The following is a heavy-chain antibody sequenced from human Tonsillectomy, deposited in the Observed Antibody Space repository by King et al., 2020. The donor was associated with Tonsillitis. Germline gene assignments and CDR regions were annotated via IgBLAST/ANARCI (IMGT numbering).Heavy chain of an antibody. V-gene: IGHV3-23*04. CDR1: GFTFSAYA. Sequence: VQLVESGGGLVQPGGSLRLSCAGSGFTFSAYAMSWVRQAPGKGLEWVSAISGGGGSTYYADSVKGRFTISRDNSKNTQSLLMDNLRAEDTAVYYFASHYDFRSGSAHGFFDLWGRGTLVTVSS. CDR3: ASHYDFRSGSAHGFFDL. J-gene: IGHJ2*01. D-gene: IGHD3-3*01. CDR2: ISGGGGST.